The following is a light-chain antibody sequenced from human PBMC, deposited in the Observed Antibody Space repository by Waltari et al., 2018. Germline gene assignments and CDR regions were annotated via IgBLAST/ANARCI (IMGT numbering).Light chain of an antibody. Sequence: VLNQSPATLSLSHGDRAPLSCRASQYIGDYLAWYQQNPGQAPRLLMSEASNRATGVPDRFSASGSGTDFTLTVSSLEPEDFAVYYCQNRRNWPLLTFGGGTKMEIK. V-gene: IGKV3-11*01. CDR2: EAS. CDR3: QNRRNWPLLT. CDR1: QYIGDY. J-gene: IGKJ4*01.